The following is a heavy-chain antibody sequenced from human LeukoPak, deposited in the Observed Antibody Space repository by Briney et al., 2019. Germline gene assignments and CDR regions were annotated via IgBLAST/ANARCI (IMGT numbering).Heavy chain of an antibody. J-gene: IGHJ4*02. CDR3: ARGVMGDY. V-gene: IGHV3-20*04. D-gene: IGHD3-16*01. CDR2: FHWNGGST. Sequence: GGSLRLSCAASGFTLDDYGMSWVRQAPGKGLEWVSGFHWNGGSTGYADSVRGRFTISRDNSKNTLYLQMNSLRAEDTAVYYCARGVMGDYWGQGTLVTVSS. CDR1: GFTLDDYG.